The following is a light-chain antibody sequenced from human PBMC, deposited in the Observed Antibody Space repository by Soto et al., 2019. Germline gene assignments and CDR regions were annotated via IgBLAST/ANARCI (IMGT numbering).Light chain of an antibody. CDR3: QQYDNRPIT. J-gene: IGKJ5*01. V-gene: IGKV1-33*01. Sequence: DIPMNMSPASVSASVGDTVTITRQASQDISNYLNWYQQKPGKAPKLLIYDASNLETGVPSRFSGSGSGTDFTFTISSLQPEDIATYYCQQYDNRPITFGQGTRLEIK. CDR2: DAS. CDR1: QDISNY.